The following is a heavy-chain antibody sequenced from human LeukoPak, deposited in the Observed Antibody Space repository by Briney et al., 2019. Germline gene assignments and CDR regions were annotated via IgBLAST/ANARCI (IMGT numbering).Heavy chain of an antibody. J-gene: IGHJ4*02. CDR3: AGSQLSSVSFDC. CDR1: GYTFTTYY. Sequence: ASVKVSCKAFGYTFTTYYMHWVRQAPGQGLEWMGIINPNGGSTTYAQKFQGRVTMTRDTSTSTVYMELSSLKSEDTALYYCAGSQLSSVSFDCWGQGTLVTVSS. CDR2: INPNGGST. V-gene: IGHV1-46*01. D-gene: IGHD6-25*01.